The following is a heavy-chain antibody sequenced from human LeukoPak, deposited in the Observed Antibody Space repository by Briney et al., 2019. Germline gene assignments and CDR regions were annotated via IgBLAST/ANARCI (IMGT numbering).Heavy chain of an antibody. CDR3: AFSPLGFNYGYAY. D-gene: IGHD5-18*01. J-gene: IGHJ4*02. Sequence: GSLRLSCAASGFTFSSYAMNWVRQAPGKGLEWVSSLSDGGRSSFYADSVKGRFTIYRDDSQNILYLQMNNLSGDDTALYYCAFSPLGFNYGYAYWGQGTLVTVSS. CDR2: LSDGGRSS. CDR1: GFTFSSYA. V-gene: IGHV3-23*01.